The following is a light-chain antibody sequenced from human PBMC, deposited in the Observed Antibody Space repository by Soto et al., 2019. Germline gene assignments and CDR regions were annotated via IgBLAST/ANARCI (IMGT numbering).Light chain of an antibody. V-gene: IGLV2-14*03. Sequence: QSALTQPTSVSGSPGQSITISCTGNHNDIGTYDYVSWYQQHPGRAPRLLIHGVTTRPSGISGRFSASKSGLTASLTISGLQPEDEADYYCRSLTSNRIYVFGPGTKLTVL. CDR3: RSLTSNRIYV. J-gene: IGLJ1*01. CDR2: GVT. CDR1: HNDIGTYDY.